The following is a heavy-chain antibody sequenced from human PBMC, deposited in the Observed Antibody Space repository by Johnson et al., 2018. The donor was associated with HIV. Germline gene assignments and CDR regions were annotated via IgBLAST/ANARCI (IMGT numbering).Heavy chain of an antibody. V-gene: IGHV3-20*04. CDR2: ISWNSGSI. CDR3: ARATYYYDTSGYLTRPRAFDI. CDR1: GFTFSSYD. Sequence: VQLVESGGGLVQPGGSLRLSCAASGFTFSSYDMSWVRQAPGKGLEWVSGISWNSGSIGYADSVKGRFTISRDNAKNSLYLQMNSLRADDTALYYCARATYYYDTSGYLTRPRAFDIWGQGTMVTLSS. J-gene: IGHJ3*02. D-gene: IGHD3-22*01.